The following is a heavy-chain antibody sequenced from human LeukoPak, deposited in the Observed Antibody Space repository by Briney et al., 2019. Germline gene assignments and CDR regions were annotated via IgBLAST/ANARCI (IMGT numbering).Heavy chain of an antibody. CDR3: ARDFFDYDSSGYFDY. CDR1: GFTFSSYG. Sequence: GGSLRLSCAASGFTFSSYGMHWVRQAPGKGLEWVAVISYDGSNKYYADSVKGRFTISRDNSKNTLYLQMNSLRAEDTAVYYCARDFFDYDSSGYFDYWGQGTLVTVSS. CDR2: ISYDGSNK. J-gene: IGHJ4*02. D-gene: IGHD3-22*01. V-gene: IGHV3-30*03.